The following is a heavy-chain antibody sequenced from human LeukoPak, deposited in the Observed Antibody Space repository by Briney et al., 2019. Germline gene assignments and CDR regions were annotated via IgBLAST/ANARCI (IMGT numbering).Heavy chain of an antibody. Sequence: PSETLSLTCTVSGVSISGYYWRWIRQPPGKGLEWIGYIYNSGSTTYNPSPKSRVTISVDTSKNHSSLRLRSVPAVDTAVYYCARDGLQGSILWGQGTLVTVSS. J-gene: IGHJ4*02. CDR2: IYNSGST. CDR3: ARDGLQGSIL. CDR1: GVSISGYY. V-gene: IGHV4-59*01. D-gene: IGHD4-11*01.